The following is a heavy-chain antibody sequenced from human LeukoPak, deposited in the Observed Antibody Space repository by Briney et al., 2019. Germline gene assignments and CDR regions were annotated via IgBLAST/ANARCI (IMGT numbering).Heavy chain of an antibody. Sequence: GGSLRLSCAVSGFTVSGNYMSWVRQAPGKGLEWVPLIYSGGTTYYADSVKGRFTISRDNSKNTLYLQMNSLRAEDTAVYYCANSKGYFDWFDFDYWGQGTLVTVSS. CDR3: ANSKGYFDWFDFDY. V-gene: IGHV3-53*01. J-gene: IGHJ4*02. D-gene: IGHD3-9*01. CDR2: IYSGGTT. CDR1: GFTVSGNY.